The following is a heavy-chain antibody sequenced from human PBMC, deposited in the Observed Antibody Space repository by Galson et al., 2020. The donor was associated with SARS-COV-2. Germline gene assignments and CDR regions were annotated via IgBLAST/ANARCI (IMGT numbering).Heavy chain of an antibody. CDR3: ARDRSDSSPLSAFDI. J-gene: IGHJ3*02. CDR2: IYYSGST. V-gene: IGHV4-59*01. D-gene: IGHD3-22*01. CDR1: GGSISSYY. Sequence: SETLSLTCTVSGGSISSYYWSWIRQPPGKGLEWIGYIYYSGSTNYNPSLKSRVTISVDTSKNQFSLKLSSVTAADTAVYYCARDRSDSSPLSAFDIWGQGTMVTVSS.